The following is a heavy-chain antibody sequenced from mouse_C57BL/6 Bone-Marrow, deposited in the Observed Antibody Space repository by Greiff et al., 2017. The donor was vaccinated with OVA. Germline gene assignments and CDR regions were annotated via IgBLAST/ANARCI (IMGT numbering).Heavy chain of an antibody. CDR1: GYAFSSSW. CDR2: IYPGDGGT. Sequence: VQLQESGPELVKPGASVKISCKASGYAFSSSWLNWVKQRPGQGLEWIGRIYPGDGGTNYNGKFKGKATLTAEQSSSTAYMQRSSLTSEDSAVDVWVRHEDGYYASYFDYWGQGTTLTVSS. CDR3: VRHEDGYYASYFDY. V-gene: IGHV1-82*01. D-gene: IGHD2-3*01. J-gene: IGHJ2*01.